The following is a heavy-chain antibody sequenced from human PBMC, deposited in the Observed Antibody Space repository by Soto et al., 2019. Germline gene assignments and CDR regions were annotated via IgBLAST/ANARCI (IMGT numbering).Heavy chain of an antibody. V-gene: IGHV4-39*07. Sequence: SETLSLTCTVSGGSISSSGYYWGWIRQPPGKGLEWIGSIYYSGSTNYNPSLKSRVTISVDTSKNQFSLKLSSVTAADTAVYYCARGGYYDFWSGYYFFRSYYYGMDVWGQGTTVTVSS. CDR2: IYYSGST. D-gene: IGHD3-3*01. CDR1: GGSISSSGYY. J-gene: IGHJ6*02. CDR3: ARGGYYDFWSGYYFFRSYYYGMDV.